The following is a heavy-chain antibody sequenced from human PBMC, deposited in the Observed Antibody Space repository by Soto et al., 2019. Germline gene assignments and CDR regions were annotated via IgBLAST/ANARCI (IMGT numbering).Heavy chain of an antibody. CDR1: GYTFATYD. J-gene: IGHJ4*02. CDR3: ARRKERSGPYYLDY. V-gene: IGHV1-8*01. Sequence: QVQLVQSGAEVKKPGASVKVSCKASGYTFATYDFAWVRQATGQGLEWMGWMNPNTGNTGYAQAFRGRVTMTWNTSITTAYMELSSLRSEDTAVYFCARRKERSGPYYLDYWGQGTLVTVSS. CDR2: MNPNTGNT. D-gene: IGHD6-25*01.